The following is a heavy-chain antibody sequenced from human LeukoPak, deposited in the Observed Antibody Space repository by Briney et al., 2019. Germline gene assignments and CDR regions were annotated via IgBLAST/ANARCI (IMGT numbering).Heavy chain of an antibody. CDR3: IRADSSTWQGWFDP. Sequence: PGRSLRPSCKGSGFTFGDYAMNWVRQAPGKGLEWVGFIRSKTYGGTAEYGASVKGRFTISRDDSKGIAYLQIDSLKTGDTAFYYCIRADSSTWQGWFDPWGQGTLVTVSS. D-gene: IGHD6-13*01. J-gene: IGHJ5*01. V-gene: IGHV3-49*04. CDR1: GFTFGDYA. CDR2: IRSKTYGGTA.